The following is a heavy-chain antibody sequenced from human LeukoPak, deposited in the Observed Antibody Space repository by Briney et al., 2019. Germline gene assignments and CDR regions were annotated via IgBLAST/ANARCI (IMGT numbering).Heavy chain of an antibody. CDR1: GGSISSYY. V-gene: IGHV4-4*07. CDR2: IYISGSGST. Sequence: SETLSLTCTVSGGSISSYYWSWIRQPAGKGLEWIGRIYISGSGSTNYNPSLKSRVTMSVDTSKNQFSLKLSSVTAADTAVYYCGRYTVMNYYDSSGCFDYWGQGTLVTVSS. J-gene: IGHJ4*02. D-gene: IGHD3-22*01. CDR3: GRYTVMNYYDSSGCFDY.